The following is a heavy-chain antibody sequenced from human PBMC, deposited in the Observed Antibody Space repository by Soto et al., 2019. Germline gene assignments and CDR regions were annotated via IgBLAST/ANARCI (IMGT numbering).Heavy chain of an antibody. CDR2: ISYSGAT. CDR1: GASISGYH. V-gene: IGHV4-59*08. Sequence: QVQLQESGPGLVKPSETLSLTCTVSGASISGYHWSWIRQPPGKGLECLGYISYSGATNYNPSLKSRVTMSIDTSKNQFSLQLNSVTDADTAVYYCARGFAIDWYTYYFDYWGQGPLVTVSS. J-gene: IGHJ4*02. CDR3: ARGFAIDWYTYYFDY. D-gene: IGHD3-9*01.